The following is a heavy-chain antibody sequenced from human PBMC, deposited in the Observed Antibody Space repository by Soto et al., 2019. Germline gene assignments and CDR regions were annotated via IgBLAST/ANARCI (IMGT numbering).Heavy chain of an antibody. D-gene: IGHD6-13*01. J-gene: IGHJ4*02. Sequence: ASVKVSCKTSGYTFIGYYLNWVRQAPGQGLEWMGWVNPHTGGTHYAQKFDGRVTMTRDTSTYTAYMELSGLKFDDTATYFCARVMAYEQQLVPFDYWGQGTLVTVSS. CDR2: VNPHTGGT. CDR1: GYTFIGYY. CDR3: ARVMAYEQQLVPFDY. V-gene: IGHV1-2*02.